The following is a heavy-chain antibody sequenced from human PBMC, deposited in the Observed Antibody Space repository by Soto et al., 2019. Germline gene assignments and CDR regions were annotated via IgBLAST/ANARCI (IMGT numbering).Heavy chain of an antibody. Sequence: ASVKVSCKASGYTFSNHDINWVRQATGQGLEWMGWMSPNSGRTGYAQKFQGRVTMTRNTSGSTAYMESSSLRSDDTAVYYCARGKRYTNDYWGQGTLVTVSS. V-gene: IGHV1-8*01. J-gene: IGHJ4*02. CDR3: ARGKRYTNDY. D-gene: IGHD2-2*02. CDR2: MSPNSGRT. CDR1: GYTFSNHD.